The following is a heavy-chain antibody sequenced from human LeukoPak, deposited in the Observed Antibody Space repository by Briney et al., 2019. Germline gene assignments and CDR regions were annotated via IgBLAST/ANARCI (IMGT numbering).Heavy chain of an antibody. CDR3: ARDLRNVLLWFGELSPTNWFDP. J-gene: IGHJ5*02. Sequence: ASVKVSCKASGYTFTAYYMHWARQAPGQGLEWMGWINPNSGGTKYAQKFQGRVTMTRDTSISTAYMELSRLRSDDTAVYYCARDLRNVLLWFGELSPTNWFDPWGQGTLVTVSS. CDR2: INPNSGGT. D-gene: IGHD3-10*01. V-gene: IGHV1-2*02. CDR1: GYTFTAYY.